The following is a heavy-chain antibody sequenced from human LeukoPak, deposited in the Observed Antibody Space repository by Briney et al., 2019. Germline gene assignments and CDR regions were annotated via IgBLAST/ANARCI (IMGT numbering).Heavy chain of an antibody. Sequence: GGSLRLSCAASGFTFSSFNMDWVRQAPGKGLEWVASIDTTSTYIFYADSVRGRFTISRDHARSSLSLQMHSLTADDTAVYYCARSRRDSAWYIDDYWGQGTLVTVSS. CDR2: IDTTSTYI. CDR3: ARSRRDSAWYIDDY. D-gene: IGHD6-13*01. CDR1: GFTFSSFN. J-gene: IGHJ4*02. V-gene: IGHV3-21*01.